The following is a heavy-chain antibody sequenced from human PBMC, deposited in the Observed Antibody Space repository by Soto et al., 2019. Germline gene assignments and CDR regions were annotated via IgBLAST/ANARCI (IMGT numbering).Heavy chain of an antibody. V-gene: IGHV3-30*18. Sequence: GGSLRLSCETSGFRFSSFGMHWVRRAPGRGLEWVAVMSNDGTKKFYADSVKGRFIISRDNSKNTLYLQMFSLRIEDTAVYYCAKDRLRAGGMVPIPLDAFDFSRRGTMVT. CDR2: MSNDGTKK. D-gene: IGHD3-16*01. J-gene: IGHJ3*01. CDR3: AKDRLRAGGMVPIPLDAFDF. CDR1: GFRFSSFG.